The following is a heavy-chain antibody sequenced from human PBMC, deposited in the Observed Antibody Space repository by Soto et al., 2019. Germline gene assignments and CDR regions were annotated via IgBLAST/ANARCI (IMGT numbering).Heavy chain of an antibody. V-gene: IGHV3-33*01. CDR3: ARDSDTACDY. J-gene: IGHJ4*02. Sequence: QVQLVESGGGVVQPGRSLRLSCAASGFTFSSYGMHWVRQAPGKGLEWVAVIWYDGSNKYYADSVKGRFTISRDNSKNTLYLQMNSRRAEDTAVYYCARDSDTACDYWGQGTLVTVSS. CDR2: IWYDGSNK. CDR1: GFTFSSYG. D-gene: IGHD5-18*01.